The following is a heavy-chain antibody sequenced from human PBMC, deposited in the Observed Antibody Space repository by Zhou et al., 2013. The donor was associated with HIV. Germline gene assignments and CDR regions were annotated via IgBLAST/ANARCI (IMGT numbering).Heavy chain of an antibody. J-gene: IGHJ4*02. CDR3: ARTGSGSYSEFDY. V-gene: IGHV1-69*05. CDR1: GGTFTDYP. CDR2: IIPIFGTA. Sequence: QVQLVQSGAEVKKPGSSVKVSCKSSGGTFTDYPISWVRQAPGQGLEWVGGIIPIFGTANYAQKFQGRVTITTDESTSTAYMELSSLRSEDTAVYYCARTGSGSYSEFDYWGQGTLVTVSS. D-gene: IGHD3-10*01.